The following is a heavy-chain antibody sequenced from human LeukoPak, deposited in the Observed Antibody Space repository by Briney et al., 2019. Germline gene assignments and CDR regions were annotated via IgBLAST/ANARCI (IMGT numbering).Heavy chain of an antibody. V-gene: IGHV3-30*03. CDR2: ISYDGSNK. D-gene: IGHD3-22*01. CDR3: ASGITMIVR. Sequence: GRSLRLSCAASGFTFSSYGMHWVRQAPGKGLEWVAVISYDGSNKYYADSVKGRFTISRDNSKNTLYLQMNSLRAEDTAVYYCASGITMIVRWGQGTLVIVSS. J-gene: IGHJ4*02. CDR1: GFTFSSYG.